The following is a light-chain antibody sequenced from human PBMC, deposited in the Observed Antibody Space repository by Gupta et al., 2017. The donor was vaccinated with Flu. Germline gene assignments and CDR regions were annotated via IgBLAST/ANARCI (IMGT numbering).Light chain of an antibody. CDR3: QQSYSTPPST. V-gene: IGKV1-39*01. CDR2: AAS. J-gene: IGKJ2*02. Sequence: DIQMTQSPSSLSASVGDSVTITCRASQSISSYLNWYQQKPGKAPKLLIYAASSWQSGVPSRFSGSGSGTDFTLTISSRQPEDFATYYCQQSYSTPPSTFGQGTKLEIK. CDR1: QSISSY.